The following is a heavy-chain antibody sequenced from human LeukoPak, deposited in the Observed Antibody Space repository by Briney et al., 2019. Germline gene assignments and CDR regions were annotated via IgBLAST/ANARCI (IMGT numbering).Heavy chain of an antibody. J-gene: IGHJ6*04. CDR3: AKDHPKYYDYVWGSSGMDV. CDR1: GFTFSSYG. D-gene: IGHD3-16*01. CDR2: IWYDGSNK. Sequence: HPGGSLRLSCAASGFTFSSYGMHWVRQAPGKGLEWVAVIWYDGSNKYYADSVKGRFTISRDNSKNTLYLQMNSLRAEDTAVYYCAKDHPKYYDYVWGSSGMDVWGKGTTVTVSS. V-gene: IGHV3-33*06.